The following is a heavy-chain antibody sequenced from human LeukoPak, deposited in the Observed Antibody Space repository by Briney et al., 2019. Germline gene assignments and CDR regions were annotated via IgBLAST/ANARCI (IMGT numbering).Heavy chain of an antibody. J-gene: IGHJ4*02. CDR2: ISGDGGST. Sequence: GGSLRLSCAASGFTFDDYVMHWVRHAPGKGLQWVSLISGDGGSTYYADSVKGRFSISRDNSKNSLYLQMNSLRTEDTAVYYCAKGFVGVAPDYWGQGTLVTVSS. V-gene: IGHV3-43*02. CDR1: GFTFDDYV. CDR3: AKGFVGVAPDY. D-gene: IGHD2-15*01.